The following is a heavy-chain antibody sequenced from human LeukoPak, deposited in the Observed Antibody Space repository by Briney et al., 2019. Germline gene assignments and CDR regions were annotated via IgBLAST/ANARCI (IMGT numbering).Heavy chain of an antibody. CDR1: GFTFSNYG. CDR2: IRYDGSKK. V-gene: IGHV3-30*02. CDR3: VRTGETERFEY. D-gene: IGHD3/OR15-3a*01. J-gene: IGHJ4*02. Sequence: GGALRLSCAASGFTFSNYGMHWVRQAPGKGLEWVALIRYDGSKKDYGDSVKGRFTISRDNSKNMVYLQMNSLRVEDTAMYYCVRTGETERFEYWGQGALVTVSS.